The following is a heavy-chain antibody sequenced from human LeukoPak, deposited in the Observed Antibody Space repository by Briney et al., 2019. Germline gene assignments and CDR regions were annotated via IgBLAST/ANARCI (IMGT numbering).Heavy chain of an antibody. D-gene: IGHD5-24*01. J-gene: IGHJ6*03. CDR1: GGSISSYY. CDR3: ARTRRDGYNDYYYYYMDI. Sequence: PSETLSLTCTVSGGSISSYYWSWIRQPAGKGLEWIGRIYTSGSTNYNPSLKSRVTMSVDTSKNQFSLKLSSVTAADTAVYYCARTRRDGYNDYYYYYMDIWGKGTTVTVSS. CDR2: IYTSGST. V-gene: IGHV4-4*07.